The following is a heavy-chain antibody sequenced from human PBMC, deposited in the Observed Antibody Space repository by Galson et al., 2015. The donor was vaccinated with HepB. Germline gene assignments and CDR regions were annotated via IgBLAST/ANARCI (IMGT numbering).Heavy chain of an antibody. J-gene: IGHJ3*02. CDR1: GFTFSSYS. V-gene: IGHV3-48*01. CDR3: ARDPAAAGTWAAFDI. CDR2: ISSSSSTI. D-gene: IGHD6-13*01. Sequence: SLRLSCAASGFTFSSYSMNWVRQAPGKGLEWVSYISSSSSTIYYADSVKGRFTISRDNAKNSLYLQMNSLRAEDTAVYYCARDPAAAGTWAAFDIWGQGTMVTVSS.